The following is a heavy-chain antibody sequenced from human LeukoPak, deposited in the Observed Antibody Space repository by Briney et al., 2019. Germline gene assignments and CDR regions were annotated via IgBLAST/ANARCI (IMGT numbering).Heavy chain of an antibody. CDR1: GFTFSSYA. J-gene: IGHJ6*03. CDR2: ISSNGGST. D-gene: IGHD1-26*01. Sequence: GVLRLSCAASGFTFSSYAMHWVRQAPGKGLEYVSAISSNGGSTYYANSVKGRFTISRDNSKNTLYLQMNSLRAEDTAVYYCAREGLGRGSYYYYYYYMDVWGKGTTVTISS. V-gene: IGHV3-64*01. CDR3: AREGLGRGSYYYYYYYMDV.